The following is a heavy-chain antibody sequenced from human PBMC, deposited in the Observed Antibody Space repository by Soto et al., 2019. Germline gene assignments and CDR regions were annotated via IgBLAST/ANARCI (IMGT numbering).Heavy chain of an antibody. CDR3: AKDRSMDGYNSRAFDY. J-gene: IGHJ4*02. D-gene: IGHD1-1*01. CDR1: GGTFSSFG. CDR2: IIPLYGTA. V-gene: IGHV1-69*01. Sequence: QVQLVQSGAEVKKPGSSVKVSCNASGGTFSSFGFNWVRQAPGQGLEWMGGIIPLYGTANHAQRFQGRVTIAADESTSTVYMELVSLRSEDTAIYYCAKDRSMDGYNSRAFDYWGQGTLVTVSS.